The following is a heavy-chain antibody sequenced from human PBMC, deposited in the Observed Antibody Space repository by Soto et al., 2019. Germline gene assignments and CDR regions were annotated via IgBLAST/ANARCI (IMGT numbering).Heavy chain of an antibody. V-gene: IGHV3-13*01. J-gene: IGHJ3*02. CDR3: ARATPMGYDYVWGSYRWMAFDI. D-gene: IGHD3-16*02. CDR1: GFTFSSYD. CDR2: IGTAGDT. Sequence: EVQLVESGGGLVQPGGSLRLSCAASGFTFSSYDMHWVRQATGKGLEWVSAIGTAGDTYYPGSVKGRFTISRENAKNSLYLQMNSLRAGDTAVYYCARATPMGYDYVWGSYRWMAFDIWGQGTMVTVSS.